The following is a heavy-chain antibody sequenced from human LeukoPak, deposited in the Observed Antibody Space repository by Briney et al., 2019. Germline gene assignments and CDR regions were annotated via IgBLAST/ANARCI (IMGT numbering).Heavy chain of an antibody. J-gene: IGHJ4*02. CDR1: GFTFSSYA. Sequence: PGGSLRLSCAASGFTFSSYAMHWVRQAPGKGLEWVAVISYDGSNKYYADSVKGRFTISRDNAKNSLYLQMNSLRAEDTAVYYCTSQPAYYYDTPGCYFDYWGQGTLVTVSS. D-gene: IGHD3-22*01. CDR3: TSQPAYYYDTPGCYFDY. V-gene: IGHV3-30-3*01. CDR2: ISYDGSNK.